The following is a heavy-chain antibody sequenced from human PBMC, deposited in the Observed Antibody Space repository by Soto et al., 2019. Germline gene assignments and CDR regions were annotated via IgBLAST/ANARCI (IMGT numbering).Heavy chain of an antibody. V-gene: IGHV3-33*01. CDR3: ARELAPLVVVPDARRGGFDY. D-gene: IGHD2-2*01. Sequence: QVQLVESGGGVVQPGRSLRLSCAASGFTFSSYGMHWVRQAPGKGLEWVAVIWYDGSNKYYADSVKGRFTISRDNSKNTLYLQMNSLRAEDTAVYYCARELAPLVVVPDARRGGFDYWGQGTLVTVSS. CDR1: GFTFSSYG. CDR2: IWYDGSNK. J-gene: IGHJ4*02.